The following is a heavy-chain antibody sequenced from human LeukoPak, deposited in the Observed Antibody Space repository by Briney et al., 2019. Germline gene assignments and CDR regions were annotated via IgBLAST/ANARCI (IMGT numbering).Heavy chain of an antibody. D-gene: IGHD2-2*01. CDR3: ARGYCSSTSCYIFDY. CDR2: IYYSGST. Sequence: SETLSLTCTVSGGSISSYYWSWIRQPPGKGLEWIGYIYYSGSTNYNPSLKSRVTISVDTSKNQLSLKLSFVTAADTAVYYCARGYCSSTSCYIFDYWGQGTLVTVSS. V-gene: IGHV4-59*01. J-gene: IGHJ4*02. CDR1: GGSISSYY.